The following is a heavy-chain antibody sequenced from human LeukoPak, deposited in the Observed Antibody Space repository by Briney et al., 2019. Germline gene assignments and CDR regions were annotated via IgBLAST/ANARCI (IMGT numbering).Heavy chain of an antibody. CDR1: GGSMHNYY. CDR2: INYNGEKT. D-gene: IGHD2-2*02. CDR3: TRSGLTGMREYPRADYYYYGMDV. V-gene: IGHV4-34*01. J-gene: IGHJ6*01. Sequence: ASETLSLTCTVSGGSMHNYYWSWIRQPPGKGLEWIGEINYNGEKTNYNPSLKSRVIMSVDPSTNQFSLKMTSVTAADTAVYFSTRSGLTGMREYPRADYYYYGMDVWGQGTAVTVSS.